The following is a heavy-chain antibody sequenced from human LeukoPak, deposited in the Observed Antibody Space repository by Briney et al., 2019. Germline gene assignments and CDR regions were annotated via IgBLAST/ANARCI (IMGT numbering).Heavy chain of an antibody. Sequence: GGSLRLSCAGSGFTFSGYGMNWVRQSPGKGLEWVSAISGSGGSTYYADSVKGRFTISRDNSKNTLYLQMNSLRAEDTAVYYCAKDGGYDYVWGSYRPPYFDYWGQGTLVTVSS. V-gene: IGHV3-23*01. CDR2: ISGSGGST. D-gene: IGHD3-16*02. CDR3: AKDGGYDYVWGSYRPPYFDY. CDR1: GFTFSGYG. J-gene: IGHJ4*02.